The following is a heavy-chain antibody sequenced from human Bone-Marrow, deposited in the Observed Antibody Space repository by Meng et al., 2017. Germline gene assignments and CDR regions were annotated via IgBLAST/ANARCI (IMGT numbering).Heavy chain of an antibody. Sequence: ETLSLTCAASGFTFSSYAMSWVRQAPGKGLEWVSAISGSGGSTYYADSVEGRFTISRDNSKNTLYLQMNSLRAEDTAVYYCAKDGSREWFSYYYYGMNVWGQGTTVTVSS. CDR1: GFTFSSYA. CDR2: ISGSGGST. CDR3: AKDGSREWFSYYYYGMNV. D-gene: IGHD3-3*01. V-gene: IGHV3-23*01. J-gene: IGHJ6*02.